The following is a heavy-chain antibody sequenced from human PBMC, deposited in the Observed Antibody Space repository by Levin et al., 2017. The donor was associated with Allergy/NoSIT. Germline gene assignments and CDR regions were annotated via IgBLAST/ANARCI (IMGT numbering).Heavy chain of an antibody. Sequence: SETLSLTCTVSGGFISSYYWSWIRQPPGKGLEWIGYIYYSGSTNYNPSLKSRVTISVDTSKNQFSLKLSSVTAADTAVYYGARGGDPYGMDVWGQGTTVTVSS. CDR1: GGFISSYY. J-gene: IGHJ6*02. V-gene: IGHV4-59*01. CDR3: ARGGDPYGMDV. D-gene: IGHD3-16*01. CDR2: IYYSGST.